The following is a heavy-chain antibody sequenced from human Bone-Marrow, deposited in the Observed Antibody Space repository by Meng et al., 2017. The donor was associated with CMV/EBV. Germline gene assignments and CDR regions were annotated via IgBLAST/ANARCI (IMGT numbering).Heavy chain of an antibody. V-gene: IGHV1-46*01. CDR2: INPSGGST. CDR1: GGTFSSYA. D-gene: IGHD6-6*01. Sequence: ASVKVSCKASGGTFSSYAISWVRQAPGQGLEWMGIINPSGGSTSYAQKFQGRVTMTRDTSTSTVYMELSSLRSEDTAVYYCARAWIGFGPYSSSPLFDYWGQGTLVTVSS. J-gene: IGHJ4*02. CDR3: ARAWIGFGPYSSSPLFDY.